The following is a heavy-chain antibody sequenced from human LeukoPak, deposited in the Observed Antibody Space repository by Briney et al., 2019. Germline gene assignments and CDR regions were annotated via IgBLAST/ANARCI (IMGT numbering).Heavy chain of an antibody. CDR3: AKGAGGFSYYNWFDP. V-gene: IGHV4-39*07. J-gene: IGHJ5*02. D-gene: IGHD5-18*01. CDR1: GGSISSSPYY. Sequence: SETLSLTCTVSGGSISSSPYYWGWIRQPPGKGLEWIGSIYYSGTTHYNPSLESRVTISVDTSKNQFSLKLASVTAADTTIYYCAKGAGGFSYYNWFDPWGQGTLVTVSS. CDR2: IYYSGTT.